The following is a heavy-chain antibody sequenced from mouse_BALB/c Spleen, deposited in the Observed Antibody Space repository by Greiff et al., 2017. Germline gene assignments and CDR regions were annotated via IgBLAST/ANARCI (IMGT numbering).Heavy chain of an antibody. CDR1: GYSITSDYA. CDR3: ARSESTTVVDYFDY. Sequence: VQLKESGPGLVKPSQSLSLTCTVTGYSITSDYAWNWIRQFPGNKLEWMGYISYSGSTSYNPSLKSRISITRDTSKNQFFLQLNSVTTEDTATYYCARSESTTVVDYFDYWGQGTTLTVSS. D-gene: IGHD1-1*01. CDR2: ISYSGST. J-gene: IGHJ2*01. V-gene: IGHV3-2*02.